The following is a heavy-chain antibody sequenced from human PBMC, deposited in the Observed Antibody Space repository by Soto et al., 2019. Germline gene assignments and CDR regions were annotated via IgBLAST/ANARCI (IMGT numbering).Heavy chain of an antibody. J-gene: IGHJ5*02. CDR3: ATSGSDYVHNWFDP. V-gene: IGHV6-1*01. CDR2: TYYRSKWYN. D-gene: IGHD5-12*01. CDR1: GDSVSSNSAA. Sequence: TLSLTCAISGDSVSSNSAAWNWIRQSPSRGLEWLGRTYYRSKWYNDYAVSVKSRITINPDTSKNQFSLQLNSVTPEDTAVYYCATSGSDYVHNWFDPWRQGTLVTVSS.